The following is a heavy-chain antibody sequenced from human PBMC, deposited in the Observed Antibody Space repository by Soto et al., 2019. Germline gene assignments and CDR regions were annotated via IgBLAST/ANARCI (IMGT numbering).Heavy chain of an antibody. CDR3: AKDRDSSALEY. V-gene: IGHV3-33*06. CDR2: IWYDGTNK. Sequence: QVQLVESGGGVVQPGRSLRLSCAASGFTFSTYGMHWVRQAPGKGLEWVVLIWYDGTNKYYAASVRGRFTISRDNSKNALYLQMNSLRAEDTAVYYCAKDRDSSALEYWGQGTLVTVSS. J-gene: IGHJ4*02. D-gene: IGHD3-22*01. CDR1: GFTFSTYG.